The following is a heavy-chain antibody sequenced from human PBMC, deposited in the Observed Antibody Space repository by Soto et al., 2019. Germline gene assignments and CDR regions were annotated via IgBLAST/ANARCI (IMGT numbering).Heavy chain of an antibody. CDR1: GYSISSSNW. D-gene: IGHD1-26*01. CDR2: IYYSGTT. CDR3: ARREIQGPIDY. V-gene: IGHV4-28*01. Sequence: ASETLSLTCAVSGYSISSSNWWGWILQPPGKGLEWIGYIYYSGTTYYNPSLKNRVTMSVDTSKNQFSLKLTSVTAVDTAVYYCARREIQGPIDYWGQGTLVTVSS. J-gene: IGHJ4*02.